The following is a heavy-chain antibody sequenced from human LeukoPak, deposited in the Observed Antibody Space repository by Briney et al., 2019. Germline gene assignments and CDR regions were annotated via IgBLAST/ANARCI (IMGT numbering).Heavy chain of an antibody. V-gene: IGHV3-21*01. CDR3: ARDWSRAGGSYYFDY. Sequence: GGSLRLSCAASGFTFNSYSMNWFRQAPGKGLEWVSSISSSSRFIYYADSVKGRFTISRDNAKNSLYLQMNSLRAEDTAVYYCARDWSRAGGSYYFDYWGQGTLVTVSS. CDR1: GFTFNSYS. CDR2: ISSSSRFI. D-gene: IGHD1-26*01. J-gene: IGHJ4*02.